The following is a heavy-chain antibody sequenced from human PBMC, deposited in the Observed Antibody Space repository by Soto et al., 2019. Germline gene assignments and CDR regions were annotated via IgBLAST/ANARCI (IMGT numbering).Heavy chain of an antibody. V-gene: IGHV3-23*01. CDR1: GLTFSSYA. D-gene: IGHD2-21*01. J-gene: IGHJ2*01. Sequence: EVQLLESGGGLVQPGGSLRLSCAASGLTFSSYAMNWVRQAPGKGLEWVSGISSGGGRTYYADSVNGRFTVSRDKSKSWLFLQQNSMSAEDTPLYYCAKNPPAPYHCAIDGLQWYFGLWGGGTLVTVAS. CDR2: ISSGGGRT. CDR3: AKNPPAPYHCAIDGLQWYFGL.